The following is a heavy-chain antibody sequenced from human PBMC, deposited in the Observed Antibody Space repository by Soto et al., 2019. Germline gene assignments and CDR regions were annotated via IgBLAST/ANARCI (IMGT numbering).Heavy chain of an antibody. CDR1: GFTFSSYS. V-gene: IGHV3-48*01. Sequence: PGGSLRLSCAASGFTFSSYSMNWVRQAPGKGLEWVSYISSSSNSIHYADSVKGRFTISRDNAKNSLFLQVSSLRVEDTAVYYCARGFYFGSGIPDFWGQGTLVTVSS. D-gene: IGHD3-10*01. CDR3: ARGFYFGSGIPDF. CDR2: ISSSSNSI. J-gene: IGHJ4*02.